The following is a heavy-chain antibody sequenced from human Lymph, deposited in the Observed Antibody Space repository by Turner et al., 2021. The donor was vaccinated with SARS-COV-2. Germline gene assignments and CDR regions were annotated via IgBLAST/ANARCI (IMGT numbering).Heavy chain of an antibody. CDR3: AKGRRFGMDV. V-gene: IGHV3-9*01. Sequence: EVQLVESGGGLVQPGRSLRLSCAASGFTFDEYVMHWVRQAPGKGLVWVSGISWNSGSIGYADSVKGRFTISRDNAKNSLYLQMNSLRAEDTALYYCAKGRRFGMDVWGQGTTVTVSS. CDR1: GFTFDEYV. J-gene: IGHJ6*02. CDR2: ISWNSGSI.